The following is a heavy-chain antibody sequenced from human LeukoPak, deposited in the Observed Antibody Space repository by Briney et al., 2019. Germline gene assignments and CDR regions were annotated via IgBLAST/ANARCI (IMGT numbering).Heavy chain of an antibody. J-gene: IGHJ4*02. D-gene: IGHD4-17*01. Sequence: PGRSLRLSCAASGFTFTNYAMTWVRQAPGKGLEWVSGISEGVGNTYYADSVKGRFTISRDHSKNTLYLQMNSLGAEDTALYYCAKREKGTTGRFFDYWGQGTLVTVSS. V-gene: IGHV3-23*01. CDR1: GFTFTNYA. CDR3: AKREKGTTGRFFDY. CDR2: ISEGVGNT.